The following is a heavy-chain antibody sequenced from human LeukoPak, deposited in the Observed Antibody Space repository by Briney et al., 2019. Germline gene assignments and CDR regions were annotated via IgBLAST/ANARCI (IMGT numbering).Heavy chain of an antibody. D-gene: IGHD1-26*01. CDR2: IIPIFGTA. CDR1: GGTFSSYA. J-gene: IGHJ3*02. Sequence: SVKVSCKASGGTFSSYAISWVRQAPGQGLEWMGGIIPIFGTANYAQKFQGRVTITTDESTSTAYMELSSLRSEDTAVYYCARGGHSGSYYLSLAAFDIWGQGTMVTVSS. V-gene: IGHV1-69*05. CDR3: ARGGHSGSYYLSLAAFDI.